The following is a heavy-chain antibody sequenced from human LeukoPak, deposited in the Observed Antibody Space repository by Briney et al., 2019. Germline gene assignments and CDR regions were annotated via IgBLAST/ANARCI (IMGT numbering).Heavy chain of an antibody. CDR3: ARVGGSGYHDDAFDI. J-gene: IGHJ3*02. CDR1: GFTFDDYG. V-gene: IGHV3-20*04. Sequence: GGSLRLSCAASGFTFDDYGMSWVRQAPGKGLEWVSGINWNGGSTGYADSVKGRFTISRDNAKNSLYLQMNSLRAEDTALYYCARVGGSGYHDDAFDIWGQGTMVTVSS. CDR2: INWNGGST. D-gene: IGHD3-3*01.